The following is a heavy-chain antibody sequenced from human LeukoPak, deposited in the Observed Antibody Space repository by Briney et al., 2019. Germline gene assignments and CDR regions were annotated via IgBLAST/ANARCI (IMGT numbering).Heavy chain of an antibody. D-gene: IGHD1-26*01. J-gene: IGHJ4*02. V-gene: IGHV4-39*07. Sequence: SETLSLTCTVSGGSFSSCSYYWGWKRQGPGMGLVWIGSINCSGSTYSDPSMKSRVTLWEDTYKNQFSLRLSSVTAAAAAEYFCSILVGRGQTGGRGFKHFFDYGGEGTLVTVSS. CDR2: INCSGST. CDR1: GGSFSSCSYY. CDR3: SILVGRGQTGGRGFKHFFDY.